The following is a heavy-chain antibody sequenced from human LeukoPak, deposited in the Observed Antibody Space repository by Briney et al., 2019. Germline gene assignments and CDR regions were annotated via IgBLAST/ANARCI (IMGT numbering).Heavy chain of an antibody. J-gene: IGHJ6*02. CDR2: INPNSGGT. Sequence: ASVKVSCKASGYTFTGYYMHWVRQAPGQGLEWMGWINPNSGGTNYAQKFQGRVTMTRDTSISTAYMELSRLRSDDTAVYYCARDQVVVVPAAMDYYYYGMDVWGQGTTVTVSS. D-gene: IGHD2-2*01. V-gene: IGHV1-2*02. CDR3: ARDQVVVVPAAMDYYYYGMDV. CDR1: GYTFTGYY.